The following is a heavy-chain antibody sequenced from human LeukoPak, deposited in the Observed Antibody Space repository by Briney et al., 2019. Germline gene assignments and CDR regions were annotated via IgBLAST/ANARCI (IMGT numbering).Heavy chain of an antibody. CDR3: AGYGDYAP. J-gene: IGHJ5*02. CDR1: GVTFSSHN. CDR2: ISTNIRTV. D-gene: IGHD4-17*01. Sequence: PGGALRLSCAGSGVTFSSHNMNWVRQAPGKGLEWISYISTNIRTVYYADSVKGRFTISRDNAKNSLYLQMTSLRVEDTAVYYCAGYGDYAPWGQGTLVTVSS. V-gene: IGHV3-48*01.